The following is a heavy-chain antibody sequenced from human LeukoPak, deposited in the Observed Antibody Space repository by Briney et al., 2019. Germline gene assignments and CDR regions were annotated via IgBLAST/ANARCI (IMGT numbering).Heavy chain of an antibody. CDR3: ARGGRLRYSSSWFIGGAFDI. D-gene: IGHD6-13*01. J-gene: IGHJ3*02. CDR2: ISYDGSNK. Sequence: PGRSLRLSCAASGFTFSSYGMHWVRQAPGKGLEWVAVISYDGSNKYYADSVKGRFTISRDNSKNTLYLQMNSLRAEDTAVYYCARGGRLRYSSSWFIGGAFDIWGQGTMVTVSS. V-gene: IGHV3-30*03. CDR1: GFTFSSYG.